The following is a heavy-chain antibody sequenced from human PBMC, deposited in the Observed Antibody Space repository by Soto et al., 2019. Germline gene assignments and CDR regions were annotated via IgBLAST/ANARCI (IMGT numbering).Heavy chain of an antibody. CDR2: IIPIFGTA. CDR1: GGTFSSYA. V-gene: IGHV1-69*13. Sequence: GASVKVSCKASGGTFSSYAISWVRQAPGQGLEWMGGIIPIFGTANYAQKFQGRVTITADESTSTAYMELSSLRSEDTAVYYCARIVKEYCTNGVCYPNWFDPWGQGTLVTVSS. CDR3: ARIVKEYCTNGVCYPNWFDP. D-gene: IGHD2-8*01. J-gene: IGHJ5*02.